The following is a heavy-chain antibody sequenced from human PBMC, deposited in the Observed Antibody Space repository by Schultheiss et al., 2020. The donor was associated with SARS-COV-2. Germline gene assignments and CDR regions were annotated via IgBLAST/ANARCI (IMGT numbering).Heavy chain of an antibody. V-gene: IGHV4-34*01. J-gene: IGHJ4*02. CDR1: GGSFSGYY. Sequence: SETLSLTCAVYGGSFSGYYWGWIRQPPGKGLEWIGNIYYGGNTYYNPSLKSRVTISVDTSKNQFSLKLSSVTAADTAVYYCARLSGGYSYGPDYWGQGTLVTVSS. CDR3: ARLSGGYSYGPDY. CDR2: IYYGGNT. D-gene: IGHD5-18*01.